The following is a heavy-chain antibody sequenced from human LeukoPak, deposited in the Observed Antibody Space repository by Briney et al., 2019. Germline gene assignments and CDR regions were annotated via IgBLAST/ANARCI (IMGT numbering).Heavy chain of an antibody. CDR2: INPNSGGT. V-gene: IGHV1-2*02. Sequence: GASVKVSCKASGYTFTGYYMHWVRQAPGQGLEWMGWINPNSGGTNYAQKFQGRVTMTRDTSISTAYMELSRLRSDDTAVYYCARGRADDYYYYYYMDVWGKGTTVTVSS. CDR3: ARGRADDYYYYYYMDV. D-gene: IGHD4/OR15-4a*01. J-gene: IGHJ6*03. CDR1: GYTFTGYY.